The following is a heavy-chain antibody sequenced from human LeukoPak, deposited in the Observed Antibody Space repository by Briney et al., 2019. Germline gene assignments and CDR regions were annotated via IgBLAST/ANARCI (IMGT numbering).Heavy chain of an antibody. Sequence: SETLSLTCTVSGGSISSGGYYWSWIRQHPGKGLEWIGYIYYSGSTNYNPSLKSRVTISVDTSKNQFSLKLSSVTAADTAVYYCAREGTANWFDPWGQGTLVTVSS. CDR2: IYYSGST. CDR3: AREGTANWFDP. D-gene: IGHD2-21*02. CDR1: GGSISSGGYY. J-gene: IGHJ5*02. V-gene: IGHV4-61*08.